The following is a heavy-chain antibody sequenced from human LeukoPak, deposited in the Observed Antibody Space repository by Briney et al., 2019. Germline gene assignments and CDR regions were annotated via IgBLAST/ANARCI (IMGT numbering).Heavy chain of an antibody. V-gene: IGHV3-69-1*01. CDR3: ARGPYDYGEYIDY. D-gene: IGHD4-17*01. CDR1: GFPFSEYS. CDR2: IDNSSTI. J-gene: IGHJ4*02. Sequence: GGSLRLSCAASGFPFSEYSMNWIRRAPGKGLEWVSYIDNSSTIYYADSVKGRFTISRDNAKNSLYLQLNSLRAEDTAVYYCARGPYDYGEYIDYWGQGTLVTVSS.